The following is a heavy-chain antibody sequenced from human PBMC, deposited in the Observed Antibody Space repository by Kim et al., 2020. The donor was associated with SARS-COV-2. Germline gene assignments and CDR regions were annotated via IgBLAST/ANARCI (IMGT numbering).Heavy chain of an antibody. J-gene: IGHJ6*03. CDR1: GGSISSYY. CDR2: IYYSGST. V-gene: IGHV4-59*08. Sequence: SETLSLTCTVSGGSISSYYWSWIRQPPGKGLEWIGYIYYSGSTDYNPSLKSRVTISVDTSKNQFSLKLSSVTAADTAVYYCASQYYDFWSGLSYMDVWG. D-gene: IGHD3-3*01. CDR3: ASQYYDFWSGLSYMDV.